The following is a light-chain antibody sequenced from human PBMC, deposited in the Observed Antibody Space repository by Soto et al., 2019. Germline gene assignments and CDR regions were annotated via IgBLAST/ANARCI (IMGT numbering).Light chain of an antibody. V-gene: IGLV2-8*01. CDR3: ISYAGSSTWV. J-gene: IGLJ3*02. CDR2: DVN. CDR1: SSDVCVYNS. Sequence: QSALTQPPSASGSPGQSVTISCTGTSSDVCVYNSVSWYQQHPGKSPKLMIYDVNKRPAGVPDRFPGPKSGITASLTASGLLAEEYADYYSISYAGSSTWVFGGGTKLTVL.